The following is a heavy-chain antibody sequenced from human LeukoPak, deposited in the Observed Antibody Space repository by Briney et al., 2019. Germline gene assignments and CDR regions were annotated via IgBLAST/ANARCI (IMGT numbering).Heavy chain of an antibody. CDR1: GDSISSSDHY. CDR3: ARGFSHPED. J-gene: IGHJ4*02. V-gene: IGHV4-39*07. Sequence: SETLSLTCTLSGDSISSSDHYWVWIRQSPGKGLEWIGYIFDSGSTFYNPSLKSRVTISVDTSKNQFSLKLSSVTAADTALYYWARGFSHPEDWGQGTLVTVSS. D-gene: IGHD1-14*01. CDR2: IFDSGST.